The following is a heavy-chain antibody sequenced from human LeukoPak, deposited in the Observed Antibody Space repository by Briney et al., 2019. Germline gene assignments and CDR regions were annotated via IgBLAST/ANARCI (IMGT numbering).Heavy chain of an antibody. CDR3: AKDRDRTYYYYYMDV. CDR1: GFTFSSYE. D-gene: IGHD3-10*01. V-gene: IGHV3-48*03. J-gene: IGHJ6*03. Sequence: GGSLRLSCAASGFTFSSYEMNWVRQAPGKGLEWVSYISSSGSTIYYADSVKGRFTISRDNAKNSLYLQMNSLRPEDTAVYYCAKDRDRTYYYYYMDVWGKGTTVTISS. CDR2: ISSSGSTI.